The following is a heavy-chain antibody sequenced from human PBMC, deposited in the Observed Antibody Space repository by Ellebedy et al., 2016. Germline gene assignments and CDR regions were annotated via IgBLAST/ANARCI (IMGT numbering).Heavy chain of an antibody. CDR2: IYSGGST. CDR1: GFTVSSNY. V-gene: IGHV3-66*01. D-gene: IGHD3-22*01. J-gene: IGHJ3*02. Sequence: GESLKISXAASGFTVSSNYMSWVRQAPGKGLEWVSVIYSGGSTYYADSVKGRFTISRDNAKNSLYLQMNSLRAEDTAVYYCAREPLYDSSGYYYGDRNAFDIWGQGTMVTVSS. CDR3: AREPLYDSSGYYYGDRNAFDI.